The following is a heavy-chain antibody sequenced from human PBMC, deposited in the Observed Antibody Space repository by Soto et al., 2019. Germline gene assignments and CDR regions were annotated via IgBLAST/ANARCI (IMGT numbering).Heavy chain of an antibody. CDR2: ISGSGGST. D-gene: IGHD6-13*01. J-gene: IGHJ4*02. Sequence: GGSLRLSCAASGFTFSSYAMSWVRQAPGKGLEWVSAISGSGGSTYYADSVKGRFTISRDNSKNTLYLQMNSLRAEDTAVYYCAKITPGPGIAAVAFDYWGQGTLVTVSS. V-gene: IGHV3-23*01. CDR1: GFTFSSYA. CDR3: AKITPGPGIAAVAFDY.